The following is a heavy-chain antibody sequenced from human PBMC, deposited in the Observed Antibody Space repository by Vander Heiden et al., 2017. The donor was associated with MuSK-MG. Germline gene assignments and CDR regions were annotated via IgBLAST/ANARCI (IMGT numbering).Heavy chain of an antibody. D-gene: IGHD3-9*01. CDR1: GFTFSSYA. J-gene: IGHJ6*03. CDR2: ISYDGSNK. CDR3: ARDGAKGGYYDILTGYYVYYYYYMDV. V-gene: IGHV3-30-3*01. Sequence: QVQLVESGGGVVQPGRSLRLPCAASGFTFSSYAMHWVRQAPGKGLEWVAVISYDGSNKYYADSVKGRFTISRDNSKNTLYLQMNSLRAEDTAVYYCARDGAKGGYYDILTGYYVYYYYYMDVWGKGTTVTVSS.